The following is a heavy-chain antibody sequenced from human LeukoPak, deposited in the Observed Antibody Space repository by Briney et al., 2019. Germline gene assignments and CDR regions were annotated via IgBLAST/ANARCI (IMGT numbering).Heavy chain of an antibody. Sequence: GASVTLFCEPSGFLSNSYIMTWARHAGGRGGGWVLTVKRKSAPTFHADSVEARFNISREDQKNTLYLQVNSLRRDDTAVYFCARDQESDGYPTSDYWGARTLGSVSS. V-gene: IGHV3-23*01. D-gene: IGHD3-22*01. J-gene: IGHJ4*02. CDR2: VKRKSAPT. CDR1: GFLSNSYI. CDR3: ARDQESDGYPTSDY.